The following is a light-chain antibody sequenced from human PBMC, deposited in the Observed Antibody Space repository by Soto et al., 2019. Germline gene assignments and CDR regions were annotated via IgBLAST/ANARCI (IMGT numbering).Light chain of an antibody. CDR2: KAS. Sequence: DIQMTQSPSTLSASVGDRVTITCRASQSISSWLAWYQQKPGKAPKLLIYKASSLEGGVPSRFSGSGSGTEFTLTISSLQPDDFATYYCQQYISYSSTFGQGTK. CDR1: QSISSW. CDR3: QQYISYSST. V-gene: IGKV1-5*03. J-gene: IGKJ1*01.